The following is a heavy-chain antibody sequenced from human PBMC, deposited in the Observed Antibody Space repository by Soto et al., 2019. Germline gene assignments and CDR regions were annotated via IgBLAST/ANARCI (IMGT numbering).Heavy chain of an antibody. CDR1: GGSISSGDYY. CDR3: ARARILGRLVIMSPYFDY. J-gene: IGHJ4*02. D-gene: IGHD3-9*01. Sequence: SETLSLTCTVSGGSISSGDYYWSWIRQPPGKGLEWIGYIYYSGSTYYNPSLKSRVTISVDTSKNQFSLKLSSVTAADTAVYYCARARILGRLVIMSPYFDYWGQGTLVTVSS. CDR2: IYYSGST. V-gene: IGHV4-30-4*01.